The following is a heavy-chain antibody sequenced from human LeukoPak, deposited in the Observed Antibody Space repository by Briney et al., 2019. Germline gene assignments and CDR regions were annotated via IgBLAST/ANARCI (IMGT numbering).Heavy chain of an antibody. CDR3: ARDDLTPQGVRPDDAFDI. D-gene: IGHD2-21*01. CDR2: ISAYNGNT. Sequence: WASVKVSCKASGYTFTSYGISWVRQAPGQGLEWMGWISAYNGNTNYAQKLQGRVTMTTDTSTSTAYMELRSLRSDDTAVYYCARDDLTPQGVRPDDAFDIWGQGTMVTVSS. CDR1: GYTFTSYG. J-gene: IGHJ3*02. V-gene: IGHV1-18*01.